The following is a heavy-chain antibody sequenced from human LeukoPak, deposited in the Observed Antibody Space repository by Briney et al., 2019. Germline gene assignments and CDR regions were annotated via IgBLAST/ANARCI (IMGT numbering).Heavy chain of an antibody. D-gene: IGHD3-10*01. CDR1: GFTFSSYA. J-gene: IGHJ4*02. CDR3: ARGEILLWFGELTL. V-gene: IGHV3-30-3*01. CDR2: ISYDGDNK. Sequence: GGSLRLSCAASGFTFSSYAMHWVRQAPGKGLEWVAVISYDGDNKYYADSVKGRFTISRDNSKNTLYLQMNSLRAEDTAVYYCARGEILLWFGELTLWGQGTLVTVSS.